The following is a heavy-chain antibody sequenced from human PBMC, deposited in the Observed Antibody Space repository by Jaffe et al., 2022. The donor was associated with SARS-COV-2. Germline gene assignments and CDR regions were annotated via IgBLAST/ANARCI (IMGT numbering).Heavy chain of an antibody. CDR3: AKEPPPLHYYYDSSGPFDY. D-gene: IGHD3-22*01. V-gene: IGHV3-23*01. Sequence: EVQLLESGGGLVQPGGSLRLSCAASGFTFSSYAMSWVRQAPGKGLEWVSAISGSGGSTYYADSVKGRFTISRDNSKNTLYLQMNSLRAEDTAVYYCAKEPPPLHYYYDSSGPFDYWGQGTLVTVSS. CDR2: ISGSGGST. J-gene: IGHJ4*02. CDR1: GFTFSSYA.